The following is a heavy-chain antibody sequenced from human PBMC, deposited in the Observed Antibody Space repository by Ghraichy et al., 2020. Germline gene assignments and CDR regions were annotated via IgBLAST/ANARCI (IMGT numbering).Heavy chain of an antibody. CDR1: GFTFSSYA. Sequence: GESLNISCAASGFTFSSYAMSWVRQAPGKGLEWVSAISGSGGSTYYADSVKGRFTISRDNSKNTLYLQMNSLRAEDTAVYYCAKVGRYSSTSDYWGQGTLVTVSS. CDR2: ISGSGGST. CDR3: AKVGRYSSTSDY. J-gene: IGHJ4*02. V-gene: IGHV3-23*01. D-gene: IGHD6-19*01.